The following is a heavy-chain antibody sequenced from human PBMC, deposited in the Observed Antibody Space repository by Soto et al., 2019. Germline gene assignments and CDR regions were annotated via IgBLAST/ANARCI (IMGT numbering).Heavy chain of an antibody. CDR2: FSGPGGGT. CDR1: GFTFSRYA. J-gene: IGHJ5*01. CDR3: AKGKISTTTYTSFDS. D-gene: IGHD1-26*01. V-gene: IGHV3-23*01. Sequence: GGSLRLSCAASGFTFSRYAMSWVRQAPGKGLEWVSTFSGPGGGTSYAGSVKGRFTISGDNFKSTLYLQMSGLRAEDTAVYYCAKGKISTTTYTSFDSWGQGTLVTVSS.